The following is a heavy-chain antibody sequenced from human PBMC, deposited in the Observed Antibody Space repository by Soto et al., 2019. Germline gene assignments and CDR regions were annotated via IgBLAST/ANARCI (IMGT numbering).Heavy chain of an antibody. CDR1: GGTFSSYA. CDR2: IIPIFGTA. V-gene: IGHV1-69*06. D-gene: IGHD3-22*01. J-gene: IGHJ5*02. CDR3: DYDSSGSSHL. Sequence: GASVKVSCKASGGTFSSYAISWVRQAPGQGLEWMGGIIPIFGTANYAQKFQGRVTITADKSTSTAYMELSSLRSEDTAAYYCDYDSSGSSHLWGQGTLVTVSS.